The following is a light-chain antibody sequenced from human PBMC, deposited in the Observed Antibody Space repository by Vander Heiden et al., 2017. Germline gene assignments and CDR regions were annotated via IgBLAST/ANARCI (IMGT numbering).Light chain of an antibody. Sequence: EMGLTRSPGTLSLSPGERATLSCRARQSVAANYLAWFQQKPGQAPRLLIHGASRRATGIPDRFSGSGSGTDFTLTISRLEPEDFAVYYCQQYADPPLTFGPGTKVDIK. V-gene: IGKV3-20*01. CDR2: GAS. CDR1: QSVAANY. CDR3: QQYADPPLT. J-gene: IGKJ3*01.